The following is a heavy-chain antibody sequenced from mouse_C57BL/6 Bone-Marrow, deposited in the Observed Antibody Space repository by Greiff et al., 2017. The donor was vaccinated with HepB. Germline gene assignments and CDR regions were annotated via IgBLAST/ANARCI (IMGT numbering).Heavy chain of an antibody. V-gene: IGHV1-64*01. CDR2: IHPNSGST. CDR3: ARWGTTGGFAY. D-gene: IGHD1-1*01. Sequence: QVQLQQPGAELVKPGASVKLSCKASGYTFTSYWMHWVKQRPGQGLEWIGMIHPNSGSTNYNEKFKSKATLTVDKSSSTAYMQLSSLTPEDSAVYYCARWGTTGGFAYWGQGTLVTVSA. CDR1: GYTFTSYW. J-gene: IGHJ3*01.